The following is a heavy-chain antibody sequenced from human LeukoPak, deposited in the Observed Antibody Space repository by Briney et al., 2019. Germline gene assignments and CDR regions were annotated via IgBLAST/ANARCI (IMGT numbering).Heavy chain of an antibody. J-gene: IGHJ4*02. CDR2: LSSDGSSE. D-gene: IGHD6-19*01. V-gene: IGHV3-30*18. CDR3: AKGSGSSGWNDLLGVVDY. CDR1: GFAFSTYG. Sequence: GRSLRLSCAASGFAFSTYGIHWVRQAPGKGLEWVAVLSSDGSSEYYADSVKGRFTVSRDNSKNTLYLQMNSLRDEDTAVYYCAKGSGSSGWNDLLGVVDYWGQGTLVTVSS.